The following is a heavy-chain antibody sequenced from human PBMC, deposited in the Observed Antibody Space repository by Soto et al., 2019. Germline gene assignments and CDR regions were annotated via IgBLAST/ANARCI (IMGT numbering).Heavy chain of an antibody. J-gene: IGHJ4*02. CDR1: GGTFSSYA. CDR2: IIPIFGTA. Sequence: QVQLVQSGAEVKKPGSSVKVSCKASGGTFSSYAISWVRQAPGQGLEWMGGIIPIFGTANYAQKFQGRVTIAADETTSTAYMELGSLRSEDTAVYYCAGGVGSIAYCGGDCQYYFDYWGQGTLVTVSS. CDR3: AGGVGSIAYCGGDCQYYFDY. D-gene: IGHD2-21*02. V-gene: IGHV1-69*01.